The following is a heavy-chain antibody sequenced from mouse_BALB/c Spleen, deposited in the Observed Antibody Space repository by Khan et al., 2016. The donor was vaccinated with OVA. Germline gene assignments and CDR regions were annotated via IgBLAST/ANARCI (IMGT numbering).Heavy chain of an antibody. V-gene: IGHV3-2*02. CDR3: ASSVTITTVVATDFDY. Sequence: VQLKESGPGLVKPSQSLSLTCTVTGYSITSDYAWNWIRQFPGNKLEWMGYISYSGRTSYNPSLKSRISITRDTSKNQFFLQLNYVTTEDTATYYCASSVTITTVVATDFDYWGQGTTLTVSS. J-gene: IGHJ2*01. CDR1: GYSITSDYA. CDR2: ISYSGRT. D-gene: IGHD1-1*01.